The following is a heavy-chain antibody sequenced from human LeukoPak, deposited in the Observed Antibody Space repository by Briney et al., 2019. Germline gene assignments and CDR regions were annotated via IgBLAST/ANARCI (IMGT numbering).Heavy chain of an antibody. J-gene: IGHJ4*02. Sequence: SETLSLTCTVSGVSISSGGYYWSWIRQHPGKGLEWIGYIYYSGSTYYNPSLKSRVTISVDTSKNQFSLKLSSVTAADTAVYYCARVQGIVYANFDYWGQGTLVTVSS. V-gene: IGHV4-31*03. CDR1: GVSISSGGYY. D-gene: IGHD2-8*01. CDR2: IYYSGST. CDR3: ARVQGIVYANFDY.